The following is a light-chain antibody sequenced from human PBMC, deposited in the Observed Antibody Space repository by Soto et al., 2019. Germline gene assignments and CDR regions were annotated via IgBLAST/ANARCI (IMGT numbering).Light chain of an antibody. Sequence: QSALTQPASVSGSPGQSIAISCTGTSSDVGGYNYVSWYQQHPGKAPKLMIYEVSNRPSGVSNRFSASKSGNTAPLTISGLLAEDEADYYCSSYTSSSTWVFGGGTKLTVL. CDR3: SSYTSSSTWV. J-gene: IGLJ3*02. CDR2: EVS. V-gene: IGLV2-14*01. CDR1: SSDVGGYNY.